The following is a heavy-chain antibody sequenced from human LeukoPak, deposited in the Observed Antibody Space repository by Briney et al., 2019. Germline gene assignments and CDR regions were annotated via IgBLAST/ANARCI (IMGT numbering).Heavy chain of an antibody. Sequence: SVKVSCKASGGTFSSYAISWVRQAPGQGLEWMGGITPIFGTANYAQKFQGRVTITADKSTSTAYMELSSLRSEDTAVYYCASRMDKGRGYSYGVDYWGQGTLVTVSS. CDR1: GGTFSSYA. J-gene: IGHJ4*02. D-gene: IGHD5-18*01. V-gene: IGHV1-69*06. CDR3: ASRMDKGRGYSYGVDY. CDR2: ITPIFGTA.